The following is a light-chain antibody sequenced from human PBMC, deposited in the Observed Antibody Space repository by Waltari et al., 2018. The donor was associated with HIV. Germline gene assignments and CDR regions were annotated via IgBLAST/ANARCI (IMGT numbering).Light chain of an antibody. Sequence: SALTQPPSASAAPGQRVTISCYGAYPNTESNSVARYQHVHGAAPQLLLNANNERPSALRDRFSGSKSGTSATLVISGLQTGDEADYYCGAWDNRLGSWVFGGGTKLTVL. J-gene: IGLJ3*02. CDR3: GAWDNRLGSWV. CDR1: YPNTESNS. V-gene: IGLV1-51*01. CDR2: ANN.